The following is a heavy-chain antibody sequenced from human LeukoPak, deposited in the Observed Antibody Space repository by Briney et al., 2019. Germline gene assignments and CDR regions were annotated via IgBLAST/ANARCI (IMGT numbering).Heavy chain of an antibody. CDR1: GSSFTNYW. CDR2: IYPDDSDT. V-gene: IGHV5-51*01. D-gene: IGHD2-15*01. Sequence: GESLKISCKVSGSSFTNYWIGWVRQMPGKGLEWMGIIYPDDSDTKYSPSFQGQVTISADKSISTAYLQWSSLKASVTAMYYCARSGRLGYCSGGSCFRWDYWGQGTLVTVSS. J-gene: IGHJ4*02. CDR3: ARSGRLGYCSGGSCFRWDY.